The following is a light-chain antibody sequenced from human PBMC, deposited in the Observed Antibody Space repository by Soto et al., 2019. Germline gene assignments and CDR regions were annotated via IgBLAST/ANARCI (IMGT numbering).Light chain of an antibody. V-gene: IGKV3-20*01. CDR3: QQYSSSPPEFT. CDR1: QSVSSSY. J-gene: IGKJ3*01. Sequence: EIVLTQSPGTLSLSPGERATLSCRASQSVSSSYLAWYQQRPGQAPRLLIFGASYRATGVPDRFSGSGSGPDVTLTISRLEPEDFAVYYCQQYSSSPPEFTFGPRTKVASK. CDR2: GAS.